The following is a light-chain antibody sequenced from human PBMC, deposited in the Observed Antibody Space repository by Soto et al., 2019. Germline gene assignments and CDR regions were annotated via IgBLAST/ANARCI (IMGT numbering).Light chain of an antibody. CDR1: QSVSSY. J-gene: IGKJ4*01. Sequence: EIALTQSPATLSLSPGERTTLSCRASQSVSSYLAWYQQKPGQAPRLLIYDTSNRATGIPARFSCSGSGTDFTINISSLEPEDFAVYYCQQRSNWPWTFGGGTKVQIK. CDR2: DTS. CDR3: QQRSNWPWT. V-gene: IGKV3-11*01.